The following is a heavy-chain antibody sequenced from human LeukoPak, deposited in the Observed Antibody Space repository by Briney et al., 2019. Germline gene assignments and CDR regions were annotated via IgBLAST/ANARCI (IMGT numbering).Heavy chain of an antibody. J-gene: IGHJ4*02. V-gene: IGHV1-18*04. CDR2: ISAYNGNT. CDR1: GYTFTGYY. Sequence: ASVKVSCKSSGYTFTGYYIHWVRPAPGQGLEWMGWISAYNGNTNYAQKLQGRVTMTTDTSTSTAYMELRSLRSDDTAVYYCARVAWYYDFWSGYSHFDYWGQGTLVTVSS. CDR3: ARVAWYYDFWSGYSHFDY. D-gene: IGHD3-3*01.